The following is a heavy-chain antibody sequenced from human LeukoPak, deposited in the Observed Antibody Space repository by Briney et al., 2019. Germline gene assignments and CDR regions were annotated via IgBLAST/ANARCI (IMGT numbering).Heavy chain of an antibody. D-gene: IGHD7-27*01. CDR2: MNPNSGNT. Sequence: GASVKVSCKASGYTFTGNYMHWVRQAPGQGLEWMGWMNPNSGNTGYAQKFQGRVTITRNTSISTAYMELSSLRSEDTAVYYCARVGKGRLNWFDPWGQGTLVTVSS. CDR1: GYTFTGNY. J-gene: IGHJ5*02. CDR3: ARVGKGRLNWFDP. V-gene: IGHV1-8*03.